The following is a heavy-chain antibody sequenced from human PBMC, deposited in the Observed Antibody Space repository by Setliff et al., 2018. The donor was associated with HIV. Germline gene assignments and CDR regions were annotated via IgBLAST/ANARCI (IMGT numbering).Heavy chain of an antibody. D-gene: IGHD1-7*01. CDR2: IYYSGST. CDR1: GGSISSSSYY. V-gene: IGHV4-39*01. Sequence: PSETLSLTCTVSGGSISSSSYYWGWIRQPPGKGLEWIGSIYYSGSTYYNPSLKSRVTISVDTSKNQFSLKLSSVTAADTAVYYCASITGSTIDYWGQGTLVTVSS. J-gene: IGHJ4*02. CDR3: ASITGSTIDY.